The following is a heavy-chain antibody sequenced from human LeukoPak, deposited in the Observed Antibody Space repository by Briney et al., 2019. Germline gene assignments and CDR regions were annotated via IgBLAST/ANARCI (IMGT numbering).Heavy chain of an antibody. J-gene: IGHJ3*02. CDR1: GYTFTGYY. D-gene: IGHD3-10*01. CDR3: AREERTHGSGSHYKLDAFDI. CDR2: INPNSGDT. Sequence: GASVKVSCKASGYTFTGYYMHWVRQAPGQGLEWMGWINPNSGDTNYAQKLQGRVTMTTDTSTSTAYMELSSLRSEDTAVYYCAREERTHGSGSHYKLDAFDIWGQGTMVTVSS. V-gene: IGHV1-2*02.